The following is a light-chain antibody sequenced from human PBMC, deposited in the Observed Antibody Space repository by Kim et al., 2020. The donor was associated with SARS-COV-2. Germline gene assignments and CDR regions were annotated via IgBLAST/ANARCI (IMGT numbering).Light chain of an antibody. CDR3: QQYYSYPRT. Sequence: ASTGDRVTSTCRASQGISSYLAWYQQKPGKPPKLLIYAASTLQSGVPSRFSGSGSGTDFTLTISCLQSEDFATYYCQQYYSYPRTFGQGTKVDIK. CDR1: QGISSY. J-gene: IGKJ1*01. CDR2: AAS. V-gene: IGKV1-8*01.